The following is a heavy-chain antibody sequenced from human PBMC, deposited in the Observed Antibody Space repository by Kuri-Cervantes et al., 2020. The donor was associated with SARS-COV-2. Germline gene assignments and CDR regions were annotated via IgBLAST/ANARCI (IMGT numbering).Heavy chain of an antibody. CDR2: VYNTGST. J-gene: IGHJ4*02. CDR1: GASISRGGYY. V-gene: IGHV4-31*11. CDR3: ARDIGYYDRGGYSDYFDC. Sequence: SETLSLTCAVSGASISRGGYYWSWIRHHPGQGLEWIGYVYNTGSTFYNPSLKSRISISVDTSQNQFSLRLSSVTAADTAVYFCARDIGYYDRGGYSDYFDCWGQGTQVTVSS. D-gene: IGHD3-22*01.